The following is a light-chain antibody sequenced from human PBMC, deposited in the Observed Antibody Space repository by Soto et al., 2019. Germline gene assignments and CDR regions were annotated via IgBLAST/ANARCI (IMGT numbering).Light chain of an antibody. CDR1: QSVSSSY. V-gene: IGKV3-20*01. J-gene: IGKJ2*01. CDR2: GAS. Sequence: EIVLTQSPGTLSLSPGERATLSCRASQSVSSSYLAWYQQKPGQAPRLLIYGASSRATGIPDRFSGSGSGTHFTLTISRLEPEDFAVYSCQQYGSSPYTVGQGTKLESK. CDR3: QQYGSSPYT.